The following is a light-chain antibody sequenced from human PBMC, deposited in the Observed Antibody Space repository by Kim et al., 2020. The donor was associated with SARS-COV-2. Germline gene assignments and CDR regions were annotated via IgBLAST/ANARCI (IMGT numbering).Light chain of an antibody. CDR2: KAS. CDR3: QQYGVHPET. Sequence: SVSIGDRVTLSSGASGHIHIFMVWFKQKRGKASRVLMCKASALERGVASVLSGSRSQREFSLSIDSMQPDDFTIYYCQQYGVHPETFGQGT. J-gene: IGKJ1*01. V-gene: IGKV1-5*03. CDR1: GHIHIF.